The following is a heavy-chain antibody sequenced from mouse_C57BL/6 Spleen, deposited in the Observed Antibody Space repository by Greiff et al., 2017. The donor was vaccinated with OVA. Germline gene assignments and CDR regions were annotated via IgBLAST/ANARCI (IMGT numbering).Heavy chain of an antibody. V-gene: IGHV1-82*01. CDR1: GYAFSSSW. D-gene: IGHD1-1*01. J-gene: IGHJ3*01. Sequence: QVQLKQSGPELVKPGASVKISCKASGYAFSSSWMNWVKQRPGTGLEWIGRIYPGDGDTNYNGKFKGKATLTADKSSSTAYMQLSSLTSEDSAVYFCARSDGSSYGFAYWGQGTLVTVSA. CDR2: IYPGDGDT. CDR3: ARSDGSSYGFAY.